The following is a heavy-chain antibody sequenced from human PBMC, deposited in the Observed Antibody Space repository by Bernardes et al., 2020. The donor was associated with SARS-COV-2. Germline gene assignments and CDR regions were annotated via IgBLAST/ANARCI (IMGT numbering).Heavy chain of an antibody. CDR2: ISSSGSTI. D-gene: IGHD3-3*01. CDR3: AREEGGGITIFGVVIRYGMDV. J-gene: IGHJ6*02. V-gene: IGHV3-11*01. Sequence: GGSLRLSCAASGFTFSDYYMSWIRQAPGKGLEWVSYISSSGSTIYYADSVKGRFTISRDNAKNSLYLQMNSLRAEDTAVYYCAREEGGGITIFGVVIRYGMDVWGLGTTVTVSS. CDR1: GFTFSDYY.